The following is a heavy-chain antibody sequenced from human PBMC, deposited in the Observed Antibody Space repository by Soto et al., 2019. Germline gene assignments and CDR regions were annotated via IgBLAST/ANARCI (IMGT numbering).Heavy chain of an antibody. CDR1: GGSISSYY. CDR3: ASSYARESYFDY. V-gene: IGHV4-59*08. D-gene: IGHD3-10*01. CDR2: IYYLGNT. J-gene: IGHJ4*02. Sequence: QVQLQESGPGLVKPSETLSLTCTVSGGSISSYYWSWIRQPPGKGLEWIGYIYYLGNTNYSPSLKSRVYISVDASKNQISLKLGSVTAADTAVYYCASSYARESYFDYWGQGTLVTVSS.